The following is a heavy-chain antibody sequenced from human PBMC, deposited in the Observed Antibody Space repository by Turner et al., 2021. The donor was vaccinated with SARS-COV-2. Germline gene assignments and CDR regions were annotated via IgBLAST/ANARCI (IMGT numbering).Heavy chain of an antibody. CDR1: GFTFDDYA. J-gene: IGHJ4*02. V-gene: IGHV3-9*01. Sequence: EVQLVESGGGLVQPGRSLRLSCAASGFTFDDYAMNWVRQAPGKSLEWVSGSSWNSGSIGYADSVKGRFTISRDNAKNSLYLQMNSLRAEDTALYYCAKGSGYSYELGFDYWGQGTLVTVSS. D-gene: IGHD5-18*01. CDR3: AKGSGYSYELGFDY. CDR2: SSWNSGSI.